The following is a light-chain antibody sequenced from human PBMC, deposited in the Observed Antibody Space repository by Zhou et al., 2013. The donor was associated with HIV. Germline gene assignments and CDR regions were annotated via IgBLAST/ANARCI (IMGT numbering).Light chain of an antibody. CDR2: ETS. CDR3: QQYHTWPWT. Sequence: DIQMTQSPSTLSASEGDRVTITCRPSQSISRFLNWYQHKPGKAPILLIYETSTLYRGVPSRFSGSGSGTEFTLTISSLQPDDLATYYCQQYHTWPWTFGQGTKVEVK. V-gene: IGKV1-5*01. J-gene: IGKJ1*01. CDR1: QSISRF.